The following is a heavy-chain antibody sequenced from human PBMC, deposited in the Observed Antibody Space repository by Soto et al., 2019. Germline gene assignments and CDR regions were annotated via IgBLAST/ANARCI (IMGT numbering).Heavy chain of an antibody. V-gene: IGHV4-59*01. CDR2: IYYSGST. D-gene: IGHD5-18*01. Sequence: WTWIRQPPGKGLEWIGSIYYSGSTNYNPSLKSRVTISLDTSKSQFSLTLSSVTAADTAVYYCARAGTAMVTVDYWGQGTLVTVSS. CDR3: ARAGTAMVTVDY. J-gene: IGHJ4*02.